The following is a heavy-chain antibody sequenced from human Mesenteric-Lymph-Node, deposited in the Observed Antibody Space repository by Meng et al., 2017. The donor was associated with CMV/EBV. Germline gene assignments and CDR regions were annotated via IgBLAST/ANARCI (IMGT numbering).Heavy chain of an antibody. CDR2: INPNSGGT. Sequence: FTGYYMHWVRPAPGPGLEWMGWINPNSGGTNYAQKFQGRVTMTRDTSISTAYMELSRLRSDDTAVYYCARDNFYCTNGVCYHGWFDPWGQGTLVTVSS. CDR3: ARDNFYCTNGVCYHGWFDP. J-gene: IGHJ5*02. CDR1: FTGYY. V-gene: IGHV1-2*02. D-gene: IGHD2-8*01.